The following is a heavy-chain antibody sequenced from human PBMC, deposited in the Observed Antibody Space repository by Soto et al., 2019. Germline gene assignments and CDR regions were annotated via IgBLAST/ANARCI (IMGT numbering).Heavy chain of an antibody. D-gene: IGHD2-21*01. CDR1: GFSFDDYA. CDR2: IGWRSFTL. Sequence: EVKLVESGGGWLQPGRSLRLSCAASGFSFDDYAMHWVRQLPGKGLVWVAGIGWRSFTLGYANSVKGRFTISRDNAQNFLYLQMDDLRAEDSALYFCAKDRLASSRGRFDVWGQGTLVTVSS. V-gene: IGHV3-9*01. J-gene: IGHJ4*02. CDR3: AKDRLASSRGRFDV.